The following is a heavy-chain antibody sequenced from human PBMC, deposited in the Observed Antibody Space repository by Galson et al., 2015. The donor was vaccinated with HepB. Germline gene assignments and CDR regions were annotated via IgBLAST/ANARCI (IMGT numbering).Heavy chain of an antibody. J-gene: IGHJ4*02. Sequence: TLSLTCTVSGGSIRSSGYYWGWIRQPPGKRLEWIGNIYYSGSPYCSPSLKSRVTISVDTSKNQFSLELSSVTAADTAVYYCARLQSYGSLSGYYPFGYFDTWGQGTLVIVSS. D-gene: IGHD3-22*01. CDR1: GGSIRSSGYY. CDR3: ARLQSYGSLSGYYPFGYFDT. CDR2: IYYSGSP. V-gene: IGHV4-39*01.